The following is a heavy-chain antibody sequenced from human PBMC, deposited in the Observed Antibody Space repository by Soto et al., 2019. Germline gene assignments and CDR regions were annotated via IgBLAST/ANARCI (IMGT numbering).Heavy chain of an antibody. V-gene: IGHV1-69*12. CDR2: IIPIFGTA. J-gene: IGHJ6*02. CDR1: GGTFSSYA. CDR3: AREIYFYYALDV. Sequence: QVQLVQSGAEVKKPGSSVKVSCKASGGTFSSYAISWVRQAPGQGLEWMGGIIPIFGTANYAQKFQGRVRISADASTSTAYMELSSLRSEDTPVYYSAREIYFYYALDVWGQGTTVTVSS.